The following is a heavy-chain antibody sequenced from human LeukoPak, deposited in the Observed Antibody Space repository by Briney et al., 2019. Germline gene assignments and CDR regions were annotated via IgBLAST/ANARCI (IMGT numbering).Heavy chain of an antibody. CDR2: ISAYNGNT. CDR1: GYTFSRYG. CDR3: ARATRELRGSIWGDLDY. D-gene: IGHD1-26*01. Sequence: ASVKVSCKASGYTFSRYGISWVRQAPGQGLEWMAWISAYNGNTKYAQKVQGRVTMTTDTSTSTAYMELRSLRSDDTAAYYCARATRELRGSIWGDLDYWGQGTLVTVSS. V-gene: IGHV1-18*01. J-gene: IGHJ4*02.